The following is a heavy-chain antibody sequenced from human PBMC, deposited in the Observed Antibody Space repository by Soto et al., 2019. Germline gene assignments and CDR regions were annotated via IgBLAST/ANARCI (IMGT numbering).Heavy chain of an antibody. CDR3: AHYYDSSGKWGFDY. J-gene: IGHJ4*02. Sequence: QITLKESGPTLVKPTQTLTLTCTFSGFSLRTSGQGVGWIRRPPGRALEWLALIYSDDDKPYTSSLKSRLTISQNTSKNQVVLTVTNMDPVDTATYFCAHYYDSSGKWGFDYWGQGTLVTVSS. CDR1: GFSLRTSGQG. D-gene: IGHD3-22*01. CDR2: IYSDDDK. V-gene: IGHV2-5*02.